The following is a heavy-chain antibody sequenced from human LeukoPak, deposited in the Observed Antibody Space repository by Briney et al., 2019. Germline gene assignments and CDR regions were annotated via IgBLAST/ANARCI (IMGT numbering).Heavy chain of an antibody. Sequence: GGSLRLSCTASGFTFRSYALSWVRQAPGKGLEWVSATTGSGDKLFYADSVKGRFTISRDNSKNTLYLQMNNLRAEDTAVYYCARYENSGIDYWGQGTLVTVSS. J-gene: IGHJ4*02. CDR3: ARYENSGIDY. CDR1: GFTFRSYA. D-gene: IGHD3-22*01. CDR2: TTGSGDKL. V-gene: IGHV3-23*01.